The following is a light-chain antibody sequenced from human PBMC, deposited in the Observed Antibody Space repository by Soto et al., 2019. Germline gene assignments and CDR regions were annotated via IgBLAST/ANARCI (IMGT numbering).Light chain of an antibody. J-gene: IGKJ1*01. CDR2: AAS. CDR3: QQSYSAPPT. Sequence: DIQMTHSPSSLSASVGDRVTITCRASQSITNYLNWYQQKPGKAPKLLIYAASSLQSGVPARFSGSGSGTDFTLTISSLQPEDFATYYGQQSYSAPPTFGQGTKVEIK. V-gene: IGKV1-39*01. CDR1: QSITNY.